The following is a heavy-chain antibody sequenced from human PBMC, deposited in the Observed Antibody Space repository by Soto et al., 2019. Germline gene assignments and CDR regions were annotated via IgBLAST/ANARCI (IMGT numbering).Heavy chain of an antibody. Sequence: GGSLRLACAASGFTFSSYWMHWVRQGPGMGLVWVSRINPDGSSTSYADSVKGRFTVSRDNAKNTLYLQMNSLGGDDTAVYYCVKDHPRLEVRAQGTTVTGSS. CDR3: VKDHPRLEV. CDR1: GFTFSSYW. CDR2: INPDGSST. J-gene: IGHJ6*02. V-gene: IGHV3-74*01.